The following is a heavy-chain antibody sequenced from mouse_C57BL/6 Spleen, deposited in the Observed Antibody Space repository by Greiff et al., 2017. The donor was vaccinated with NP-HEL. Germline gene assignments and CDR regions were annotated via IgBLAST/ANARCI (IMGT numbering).Heavy chain of an antibody. CDR1: GYAFSSSW. CDR3: ARGDSSGPGFAY. Sequence: VQLQQSGPELVKPGASVKISCKASGYAFSSSWMNWVKQRPGQGLEWIGRIYPGDGDTNYNGKFKGKATLTADKSSSTAYMQLSSLTSEDSAVYCCARGDSSGPGFAYWGQGTLVTVSA. CDR2: IYPGDGDT. V-gene: IGHV1-82*01. D-gene: IGHD3-2*02. J-gene: IGHJ3*01.